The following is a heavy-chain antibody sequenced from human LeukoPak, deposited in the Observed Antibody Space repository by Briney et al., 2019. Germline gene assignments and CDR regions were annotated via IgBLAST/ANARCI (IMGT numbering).Heavy chain of an antibody. J-gene: IGHJ4*02. CDR3: ARFLSGTQSSGYPD. D-gene: IGHD3-22*01. CDR1: GSSMSSGYY. CDR2: IYHSGST. Sequence: PSETLSLTFSVSGSSMSSGYYWGGIRQPPGTGLEWIESIYHSGSTYYNPSLKSRVTISVDTSKKQFSLKLSSVTAADTAVYYCARFLSGTQSSGYPDWGQGTLVTVSS. V-gene: IGHV4-38-2*01.